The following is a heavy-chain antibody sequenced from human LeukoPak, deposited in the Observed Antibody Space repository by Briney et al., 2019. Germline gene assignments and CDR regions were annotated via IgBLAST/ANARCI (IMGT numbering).Heavy chain of an antibody. D-gene: IGHD3-22*01. Sequence: PSETLSLTCTVSSGSITRHYWTWIRQPPGKGLEWIGYIHYGGSTNYNPSLMSRVTISVDTSKKQFSLNMSSVTAADTALYYCARDSVDESSGYYPSGAFDLWGQGTLVTVSS. V-gene: IGHV4-59*11. CDR3: ARDSVDESSGYYPSGAFDL. J-gene: IGHJ3*01. CDR1: SGSITRHY. CDR2: IHYGGST.